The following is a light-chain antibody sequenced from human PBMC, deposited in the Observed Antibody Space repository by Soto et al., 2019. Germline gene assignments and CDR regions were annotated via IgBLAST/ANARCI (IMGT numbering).Light chain of an antibody. CDR3: QSYDSSLSGREV. CDR1: SSNIGAGYD. CDR2: GNS. V-gene: IGLV1-40*01. J-gene: IGLJ2*01. Sequence: QSVLTQPTSVSGAPGQRVTISCTGSSSNIGAGYDVHWYQQLPGTAPKLLIYGNSNRPSGVPDRFSGSKSGTSASLAITGLQAEDEADYYCQSYDSSLSGREVFGGGTKVTVL.